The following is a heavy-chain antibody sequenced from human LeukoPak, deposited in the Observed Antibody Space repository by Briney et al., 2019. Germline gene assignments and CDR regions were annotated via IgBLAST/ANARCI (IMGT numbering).Heavy chain of an antibody. Sequence: SETLSLTCTVYGGSFSDYYWSWIRQPPGKGLEWIGEINHSGITNHNPTLKSRVTISVDTSKNEVSLKVTSVSAADTAVYYCASVALATSNFNYWGQGILVTVSS. CDR3: ASVALATSNFNY. CDR2: INHSGIT. J-gene: IGHJ4*02. D-gene: IGHD5-24*01. V-gene: IGHV4-34*01. CDR1: GGSFSDYY.